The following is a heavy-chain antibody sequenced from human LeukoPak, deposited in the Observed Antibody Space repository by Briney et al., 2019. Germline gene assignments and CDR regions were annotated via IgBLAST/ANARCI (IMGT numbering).Heavy chain of an antibody. CDR1: GGSFSGYY. V-gene: IGHV4-34*01. Sequence: PSETLSLACAVYGGSFSGYYWSWIRQPPGKGLEWIGEINHSGSTNYSPSLKSRVTISVDTSKNQFSLKLSSVTAADTAVYYCARRAAFGWQWPSIDYWGQGTLVTVSS. CDR2: INHSGST. J-gene: IGHJ4*02. CDR3: ARRAAFGWQWPSIDY. D-gene: IGHD3-16*01.